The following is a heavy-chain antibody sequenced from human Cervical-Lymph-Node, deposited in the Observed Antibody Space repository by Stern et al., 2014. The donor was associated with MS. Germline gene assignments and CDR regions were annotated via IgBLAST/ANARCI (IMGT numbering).Heavy chain of an antibody. CDR3: GRASSGYYHEIREIDY. V-gene: IGHV3-33*01. CDR2: IWSDANNI. D-gene: IGHD3-22*01. J-gene: IGHJ4*02. Sequence: QVQLVQSGGGVVQPGRSLRLSCVTSGFTFSNYGIHWVRQAPGKGLEWVAFIWSDANNIYYADSVKGRITISRHNSNNTSYLQMNTLRAEDTAVYYCGRASSGYYHEIREIDYWGQGTLVTVSS. CDR1: GFTFSNYG.